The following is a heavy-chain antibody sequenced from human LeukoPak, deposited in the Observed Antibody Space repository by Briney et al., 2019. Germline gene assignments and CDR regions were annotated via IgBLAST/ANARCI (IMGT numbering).Heavy chain of an antibody. CDR2: ISGSGGST. V-gene: IGHV3-23*01. J-gene: IGHJ4*02. D-gene: IGHD3-16*02. CDR3: EYDYVWGSYRVDY. Sequence: GGSLRLSCAASGFTFSSYAMSWVRQAPGKGLEWVSAISGSGGSTYYADSVKGRFTISRDNSKNTLYLQMNSLRAEDTAVYYCEYDYVWGSYRVDYWGQGTLVTVSS. CDR1: GFTFSSYA.